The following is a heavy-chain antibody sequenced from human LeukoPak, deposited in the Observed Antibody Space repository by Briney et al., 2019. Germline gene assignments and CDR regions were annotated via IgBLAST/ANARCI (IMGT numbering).Heavy chain of an antibody. CDR3: ARGGGLDV. D-gene: IGHD3-16*01. CDR2: INHNGNVN. V-gene: IGHV3-7*03. J-gene: IGHJ6*02. Sequence: GGSLRLSCAVSGFTFSSYWMNWARQAPGKGLEWVASINHNGNVNYYVDSVKGRFTISRDNAKNSLYLQMSNLRAVDTAVYFCARGGGLDVWGQGATVTVSS. CDR1: GFTFSSYW.